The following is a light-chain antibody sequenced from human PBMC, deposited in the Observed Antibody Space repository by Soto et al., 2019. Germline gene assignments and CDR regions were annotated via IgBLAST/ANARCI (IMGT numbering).Light chain of an antibody. Sequence: EVVLAQSPGTLSLTQGERATLSCRASQTVDTTYLAWYQHKPGQAPRLLIYGASTRATGSPDRFSGNRSGTDFTLTISRLEPEDFAVYFCQLYGSSSWTFGQRTKVDIK. CDR2: GAS. V-gene: IGKV3-20*01. CDR1: QTVDTTY. CDR3: QLYGSSSWT. J-gene: IGKJ1*01.